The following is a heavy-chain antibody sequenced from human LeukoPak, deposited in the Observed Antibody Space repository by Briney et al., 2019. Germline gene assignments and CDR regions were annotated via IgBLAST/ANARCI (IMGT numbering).Heavy chain of an antibody. V-gene: IGHV4-59*01. CDR3: ARDRYGYDSSFDY. Sequence: SETLSLTCTVSGGSISTYYWSWIRQPPGKGLKWIGYIYYSGSTNYNPSLKSRVTISLDTSENQFSLKLSSVTAADTAVYYCARDRYGYDSSFDYWGQGTLVTVSS. J-gene: IGHJ4*02. CDR2: IYYSGST. CDR1: GGSISTYY. D-gene: IGHD5-12*01.